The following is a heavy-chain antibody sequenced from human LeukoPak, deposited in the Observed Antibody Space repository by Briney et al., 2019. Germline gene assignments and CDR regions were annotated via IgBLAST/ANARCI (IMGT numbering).Heavy chain of an antibody. D-gene: IGHD3-3*01. Sequence: GGSLRLSCAASGFTFSSYWMHWVRQAPGKGLVWVSRINRDGSSVTYADSVKGRFTISRDHAKNTLYLQMNSLSAEDTAVYYCASASRSGYDDHWGQGTLVTVST. CDR2: INRDGSSV. CDR3: ASASRSGYDDH. CDR1: GFTFSSYW. V-gene: IGHV3-74*01. J-gene: IGHJ4*02.